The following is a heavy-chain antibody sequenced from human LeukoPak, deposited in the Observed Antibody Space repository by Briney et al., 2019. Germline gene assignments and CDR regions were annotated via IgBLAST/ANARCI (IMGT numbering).Heavy chain of an antibody. J-gene: IGHJ4*02. CDR1: SGSISSYY. CDR2: INNSGTT. D-gene: IGHD3-10*01. Sequence: SETLSLTCSVSSGSISSYYWSWIRQPPGKGLEWIGYINNSGTTNYNPSLKSRVTISVDTSKNQFSLKLSSVTAADTAMYYCARYFSGLVYWGQGTLVTVSS. CDR3: ARYFSGLVY. V-gene: IGHV4-59*01.